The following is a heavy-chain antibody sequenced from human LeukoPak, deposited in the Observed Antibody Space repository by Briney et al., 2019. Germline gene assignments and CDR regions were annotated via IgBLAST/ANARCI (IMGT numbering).Heavy chain of an antibody. V-gene: IGHV1-3*01. Sequence: ASVKVSCKASGYTFTSYAMHWVRQAPGQRLEWMGWINAGNGNTKYSQKFQGRVTITRDTSASTAYMELSSLRSEDTAVYYCARDRLSAMATQNFYYYGMDVWGQGTTVTVSS. CDR2: INAGNGNT. D-gene: IGHD5-18*01. CDR1: GYTFTSYA. CDR3: ARDRLSAMATQNFYYYGMDV. J-gene: IGHJ6*02.